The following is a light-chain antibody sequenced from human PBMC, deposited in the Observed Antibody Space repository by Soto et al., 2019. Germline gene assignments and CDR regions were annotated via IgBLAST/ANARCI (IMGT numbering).Light chain of an antibody. CDR1: QTISSW. V-gene: IGKV1-5*03. J-gene: IGKJ1*01. CDR3: QHYNSYSEA. Sequence: DIQMTQSPCTLSATAGDRVTITCRASQTISSWLAWYQQKPGKAPKLLIYKASTLKSGVPSRFSGSGSGTEFTLTISSLQPDDFATYYCQHYNSYSEAFGQGTKVDIK. CDR2: KAS.